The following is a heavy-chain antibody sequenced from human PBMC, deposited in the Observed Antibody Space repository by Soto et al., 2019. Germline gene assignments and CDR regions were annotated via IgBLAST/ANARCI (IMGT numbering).Heavy chain of an antibody. CDR2: IYNSGST. CDR1: GGSINSGGYY. V-gene: IGHV4-31*03. CDR3: AREEVAYYGSGSYNWFEP. Sequence: SETLSLTCTVSGGSINSGGYYWSWIRQHPGKGLEWIGYIYNSGSTYYNPSLKSRITISVDTSKNQFSLKLSSVTVADTAVYYCAREEVAYYGSGSYNWFEPWGQGTLVTVS. J-gene: IGHJ5*02. D-gene: IGHD3-10*01.